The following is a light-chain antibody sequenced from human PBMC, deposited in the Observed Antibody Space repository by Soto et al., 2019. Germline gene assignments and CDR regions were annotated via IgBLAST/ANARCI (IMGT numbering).Light chain of an antibody. Sequence: NFMLTQPHSVSESPGKTVTISCTRSSGNIGSNYVQWYQQRPGSAPTTLIYEDDQRPSGVPDRFSGSIDRSSNSASLTSSRLKTEDEADYYCQSYDSSTPVVFGGGTKLTVL. CDR3: QSYDSSTPVV. J-gene: IGLJ2*01. V-gene: IGLV6-57*04. CDR2: EDD. CDR1: SGNIGSNY.